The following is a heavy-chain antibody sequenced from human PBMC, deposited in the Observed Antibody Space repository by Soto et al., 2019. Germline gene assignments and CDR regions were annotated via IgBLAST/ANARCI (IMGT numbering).Heavy chain of an antibody. CDR1: GDSVSSNSAA. CDR2: TYYRSRWYN. J-gene: IGHJ6*03. Sequence: SQTLSLTCVISGDSVSSNSAAWNWISQSPSRGLEWLGRTYYRSRWYNDYAVSVRSRITVNADTSKNQFSLHLNSVTPEDTAVDYCAGSSSLQWYYMDVLDKGTPVTVSS. CDR3: AGSSSLQWYYMDV. D-gene: IGHD5-12*01. V-gene: IGHV6-1*01.